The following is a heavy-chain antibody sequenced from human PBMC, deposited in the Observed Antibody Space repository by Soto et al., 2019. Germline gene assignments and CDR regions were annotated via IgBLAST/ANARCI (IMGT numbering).Heavy chain of an antibody. Sequence: GGSLRLSCAASGFTFDDYTMHWVRQAPGKGLEWVSLISWDGGSTYYADSVKGRFTISRDNSKNSLYLQMNSLRTEDTALYYCAKLTGYSGYDVDYWGQGTLVTVSS. CDR3: AKLTGYSGYDVDY. V-gene: IGHV3-43*01. CDR1: GFTFDDYT. J-gene: IGHJ4*02. CDR2: ISWDGGST. D-gene: IGHD5-12*01.